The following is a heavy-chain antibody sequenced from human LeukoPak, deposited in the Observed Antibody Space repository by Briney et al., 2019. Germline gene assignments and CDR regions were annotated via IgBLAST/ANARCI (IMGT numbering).Heavy chain of an antibody. D-gene: IGHD2-15*01. J-gene: IGHJ4*02. CDR1: GFTFSSYA. V-gene: IGHV3-30*04. Sequence: GSSLRLSCAASGFTFSSYAMHWVRHAPGKGLEWVAVISYDGSNKYYADSVKGRFTISRDNSKNTLYLQMNSLRAEDTAVYYCARDTQINYFDYWGQGTLVTVSS. CDR3: ARDTQINYFDY. CDR2: ISYDGSNK.